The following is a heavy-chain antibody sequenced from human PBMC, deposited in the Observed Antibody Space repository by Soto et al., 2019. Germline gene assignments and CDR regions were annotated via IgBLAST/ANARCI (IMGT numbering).Heavy chain of an antibody. Sequence: ASVKVSCKASGGSFSSYPISWVRQVPGQGLEWMGGIIPIFGTANYAQRFQGRVSITADEATTTVYMELTSLRFEDTALYYCARAELPGATQDYHYYAMDVWGQGTTVTVSS. CDR1: GGSFSSYP. CDR2: IIPIFGTA. D-gene: IGHD2-2*01. CDR3: ARAELPGATQDYHYYAMDV. J-gene: IGHJ6*02. V-gene: IGHV1-69*13.